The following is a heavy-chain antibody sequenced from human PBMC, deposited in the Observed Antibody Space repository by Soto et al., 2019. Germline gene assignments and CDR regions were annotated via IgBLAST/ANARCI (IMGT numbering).Heavy chain of an antibody. Sequence: QITLKESGPTLVKPTQTLTLTCTFSGFSLSTSGVGVGWIRQPPGKALEWLALIYWDDDKRYSPSLKSRLTITKDTSKNQVVLTMTNMDPVDTATYYCAHRIDYGDYTPFDYWGQGTLVTVSS. CDR3: AHRIDYGDYTPFDY. J-gene: IGHJ4*02. V-gene: IGHV2-5*02. CDR2: IYWDDDK. CDR1: GFSLSTSGVG. D-gene: IGHD4-17*01.